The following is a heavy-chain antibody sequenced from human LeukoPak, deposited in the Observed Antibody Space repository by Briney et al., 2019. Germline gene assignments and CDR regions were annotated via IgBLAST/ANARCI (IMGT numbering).Heavy chain of an antibody. CDR3: ARDWSYYFDY. CDR1: GFTFSSYE. CDR2: ISSSNTM. Sequence: PGGSLRLSCAASGFTFSSYEMNWVRQAPGKGLEWISYISSSNTMYYADSVKGRFTIPRDNAKNSLYLQMNSLRVEDTAVYYCARDWSYYFDYWGQGTLVTVSS. J-gene: IGHJ4*02. D-gene: IGHD1-26*01. V-gene: IGHV3-48*03.